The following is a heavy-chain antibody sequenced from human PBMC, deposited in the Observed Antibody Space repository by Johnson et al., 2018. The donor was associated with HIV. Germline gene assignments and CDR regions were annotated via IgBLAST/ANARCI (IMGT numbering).Heavy chain of an antibody. D-gene: IGHD2-15*01. J-gene: IGHJ3*02. V-gene: IGHV3-9*01. CDR1: GFTFEDYA. CDR3: ARDLSRRAIYSGAFDI. Sequence: VQLVESGGGLVQPDRSLRLSCASSGFTFEDYAMHWVRQGPGKGLEWVSGISWNSDTLVYADSVKGRFPISRDNADNSLHLQMNSLRPEDTALYYCARDLSRRAIYSGAFDIWGQGTMVTVSS. CDR2: ISWNSDTL.